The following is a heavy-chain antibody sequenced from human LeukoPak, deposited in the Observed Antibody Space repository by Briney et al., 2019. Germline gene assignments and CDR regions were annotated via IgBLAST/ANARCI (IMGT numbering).Heavy chain of an antibody. D-gene: IGHD3-3*01. Sequence: PGGSLRLSCAASGFTFSSYAMSWVRQAPGKGLEWVSAISGSGGSTYYADSVKGRFTISRDNSKNTLYLQMNSLRAEDTAVYYCAKDPYYDFWSGYPYFDYWGQGTLVTVSS. V-gene: IGHV3-23*01. CDR2: ISGSGGST. CDR1: GFTFSSYA. J-gene: IGHJ4*02. CDR3: AKDPYYDFWSGYPYFDY.